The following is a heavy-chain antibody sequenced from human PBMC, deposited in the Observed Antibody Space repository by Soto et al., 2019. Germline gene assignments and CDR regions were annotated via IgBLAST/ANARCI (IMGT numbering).Heavy chain of an antibody. V-gene: IGHV3-23*01. CDR1: GFTFSSYA. CDR2: ISGSGGST. CDR3: ARRGSGRDYDY. Sequence: EVQRLESGGGLVQPGGSLRLSCAASGFTFSSYAMRWVHQAPVKGLEWITAISGSGGSTYYADSVKGRFTISRDNSKNPLYLQMNRLRAEDTAVYYCARRGSGRDYDYWGQGTLVSVPS. J-gene: IGHJ4*02. D-gene: IGHD1-26*01.